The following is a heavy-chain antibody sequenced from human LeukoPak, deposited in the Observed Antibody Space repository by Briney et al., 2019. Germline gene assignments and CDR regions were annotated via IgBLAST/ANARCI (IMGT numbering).Heavy chain of an antibody. J-gene: IGHJ5*02. CDR1: GYTFTSYG. Sequence: ASVKVSCKASGYTFTSYGISWVRQAPGQGLEWMGWVSAYNGNTNYAQKLQGRVTMTTDTSTSTAYMELRSLRSDDTAVYYCARDREDIVVVVAAHNWFDPWGQGTLVTVSS. CDR2: VSAYNGNT. V-gene: IGHV1-18*01. CDR3: ARDREDIVVVVAAHNWFDP. D-gene: IGHD2-15*01.